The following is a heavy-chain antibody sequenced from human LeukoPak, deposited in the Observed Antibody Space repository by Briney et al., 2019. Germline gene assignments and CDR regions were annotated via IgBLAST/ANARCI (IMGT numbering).Heavy chain of an antibody. CDR2: IYYSGST. D-gene: IGHD6-13*01. Sequence: SETLSLTCTVSGGSISSSSYYWGWIRQPPGKGLEWIGSIYYSGSTYYNPSLKSRVTISVDTSKNQFSLKLSSVTAADTAVYYCARIVVSSSWHRTLYFDYWGQGTLVTVSS. CDR1: GGSISSSSYY. CDR3: ARIVVSSSWHRTLYFDY. V-gene: IGHV4-39*07. J-gene: IGHJ4*02.